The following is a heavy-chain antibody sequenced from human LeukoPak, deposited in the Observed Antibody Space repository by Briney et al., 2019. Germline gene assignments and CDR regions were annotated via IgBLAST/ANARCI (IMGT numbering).Heavy chain of an antibody. V-gene: IGHV1-8*01. Sequence: RASVKVSCRASGYMFTTYDIHWARQATGQGLEWMGWMNPNSGNTGYAQKFKGRVTMTRDTSISTAYMELNSLNSEDTAVYYCASGSDAFDTWGQGTMVIVSS. CDR2: MNPNSGNT. CDR3: ASGSDAFDT. CDR1: GYMFTTYD. J-gene: IGHJ3*02.